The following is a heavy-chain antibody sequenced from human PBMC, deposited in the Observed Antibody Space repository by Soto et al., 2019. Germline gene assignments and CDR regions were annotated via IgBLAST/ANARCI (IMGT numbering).Heavy chain of an antibody. CDR3: ASDQEYHWNSGMDV. V-gene: IGHV3-74*01. Sequence: PGESLILSCAASGFTFSSYWMHWVRQAPGKGLVWVSRINSGWISTIYPDSLKVRFTLSRDTAKNTLYLQTNSLRAEATAVYSCASDQEYHWNSGMDVWGQGTTVTVSS. D-gene: IGHD1-20*01. CDR1: GFTFSSYW. J-gene: IGHJ6*02. CDR2: INSGWIST.